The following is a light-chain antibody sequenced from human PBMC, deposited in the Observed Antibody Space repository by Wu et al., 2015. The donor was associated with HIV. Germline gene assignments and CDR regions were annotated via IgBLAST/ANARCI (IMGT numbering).Light chain of an antibody. CDR1: QSISSSY. CDR2: GAS. CDR3: QQYDSSPTT. Sequence: EIVLTQSPGTLSLSPGERATLSCRASQSISSSYLAWYQQKPGQAPRVLIYGASSRATGIPDRFSGSGSGTDFTLTISRLEPEDFAVYYCQQYDSSPTTFGGGPRWRSN. V-gene: IGKV3-20*01. J-gene: IGKJ4*01.